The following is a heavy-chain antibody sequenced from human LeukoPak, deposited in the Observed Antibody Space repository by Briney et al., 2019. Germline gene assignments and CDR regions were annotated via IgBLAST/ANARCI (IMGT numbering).Heavy chain of an antibody. CDR2: IHLEGNEK. CDR1: GFTFSKFW. V-gene: IGHV3-7*04. D-gene: IGHD2/OR15-2a*01. J-gene: IGHJ4*02. CDR3: ARGADFSGDH. Sequence: GGSLRLSCAVSGFTFSKFWMSWVRQAPGRGLEWVANIHLEGNEKYHVESVKGRFTISRDNTKNLLFLQMNDLRVEDTAVYYCARGADFSGDHWGQGTLVTVSS.